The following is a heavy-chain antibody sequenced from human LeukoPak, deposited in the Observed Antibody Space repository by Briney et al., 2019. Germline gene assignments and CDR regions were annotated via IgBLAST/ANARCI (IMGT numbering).Heavy chain of an antibody. CDR3: ARSYYYDSSGYQLGY. J-gene: IGHJ4*02. D-gene: IGHD3-22*01. Sequence: PGGSLRLSCAASGFTFSSYGMSWVRQAPGKGLEWVSAISGSGGSTYYADSVKGRFTISRDNSKNTLYLQMNSLRAEDTAVYYCARSYYYDSSGYQLGYWGQGTLVTVSS. V-gene: IGHV3-23*01. CDR2: ISGSGGST. CDR1: GFTFSSYG.